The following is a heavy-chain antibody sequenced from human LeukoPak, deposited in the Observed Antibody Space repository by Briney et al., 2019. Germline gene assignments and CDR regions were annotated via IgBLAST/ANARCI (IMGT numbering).Heavy chain of an antibody. CDR2: ISSSGSNK. V-gene: IGHV3-48*03. J-gene: IGHJ5*02. D-gene: IGHD2-21*02. CDR1: GFTFSSYE. CDR3: ARTPTNCGGDCYADNWFDP. Sequence: GGSLRLSCAASGFTFSSYEMNWVRQAPGKGLEWVSYISSSGSNKYYADSVKGRFTISRDSAKKSLYLQMNSLRAEDTAVYYCARTPTNCGGDCYADNWFDPWGQGTLVTVSS.